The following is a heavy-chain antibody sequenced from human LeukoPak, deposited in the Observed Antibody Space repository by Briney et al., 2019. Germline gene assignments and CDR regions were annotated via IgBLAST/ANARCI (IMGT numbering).Heavy chain of an antibody. CDR3: ARVRKAAAGRGGFDY. CDR1: GGSFSGYY. Sequence: PSETLSLTCAVYGGSFSGYYWSWIRQPPGKGLEWIGEINHSGSTSYNPSLKSRVTISVDTSKNQFSLKLSSVTAADTAVYYCARVRKAAAGRGGFDYWGQGTLVTVSS. CDR2: INHSGST. D-gene: IGHD6-13*01. J-gene: IGHJ4*02. V-gene: IGHV4-34*01.